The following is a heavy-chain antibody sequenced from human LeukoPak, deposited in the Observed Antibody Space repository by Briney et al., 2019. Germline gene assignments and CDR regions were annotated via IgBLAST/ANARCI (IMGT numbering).Heavy chain of an antibody. V-gene: IGHV4-59*08. Sequence: SETLSLTCSVSGGSISSYYWSWIRQPPGKGLEWIGYMYYSGSTNYNPSLKSRVTMSVDTSKNQFSLKLSSVTAADTAVYYCARHRCSGGSCYPMNWFDPWGQGTLVTVSS. CDR2: MYYSGST. CDR1: GGSISSYY. J-gene: IGHJ5*02. D-gene: IGHD2-15*01. CDR3: ARHRCSGGSCYPMNWFDP.